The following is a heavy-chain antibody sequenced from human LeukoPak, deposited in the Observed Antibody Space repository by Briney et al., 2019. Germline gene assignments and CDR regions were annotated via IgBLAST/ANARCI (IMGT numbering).Heavy chain of an antibody. J-gene: IGHJ5*02. CDR2: ISPNDSDT. D-gene: IGHD3-3*01. CDR3: ARQDRITIFGVIGSWFDP. CDR1: GYSFTSYW. Sequence: GESLKISCKASGYSFTSYWIAWVRQMPGKGLEWMGIISPNDSDTRYSPSFQGQVTISADKSVYTAYLQWSSLRASDIAMYYCARQDRITIFGVIGSWFDPWGQGTLVTVSS. V-gene: IGHV5-51*01.